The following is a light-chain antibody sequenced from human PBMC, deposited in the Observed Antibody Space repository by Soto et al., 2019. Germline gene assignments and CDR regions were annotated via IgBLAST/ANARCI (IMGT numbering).Light chain of an antibody. Sequence: QSALTQPASVSGSPGQSITISCTGTSSDIGAYNYVSWYQQHPGKAPKLMIYEVSNRPSGISNRFSGSKSGNTASLTISGLQADDEADYYCSSYKSTSYYVFGTGTKVTVL. CDR2: EVS. V-gene: IGLV2-14*01. CDR3: SSYKSTSYYV. CDR1: SSDIGAYNY. J-gene: IGLJ1*01.